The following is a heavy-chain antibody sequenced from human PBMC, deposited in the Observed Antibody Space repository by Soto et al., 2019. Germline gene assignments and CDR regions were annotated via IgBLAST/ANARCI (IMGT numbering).Heavy chain of an antibody. CDR1: GGSVMAPDW. J-gene: IGHJ5*01. CDR3: ARVRQGCSANNCYFDP. Sequence: PSETLSLTCTLSGGSVMAPDWWNWVRQSPDKGLEWIAEVHISGHSNYNPSLRSRVSVSIDSSKNQFYLNLNSVTAADTAIYYCARVRQGCSANNCYFDPWGQGTQVTVSS. D-gene: IGHD1-1*01. CDR2: VHISGHS. V-gene: IGHV4-4*02.